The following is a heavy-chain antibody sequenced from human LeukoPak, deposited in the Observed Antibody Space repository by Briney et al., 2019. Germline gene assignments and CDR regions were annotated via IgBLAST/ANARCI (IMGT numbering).Heavy chain of an antibody. CDR3: ARKYGAGTIYKPFDY. D-gene: IGHD6-13*01. J-gene: IGHJ4*02. CDR1: GFTFSSFW. Sequence: PGRSLRLSCAASGFTFSSFWMSWVRQAPGKGLEWVANIKQDGSEKYYVDSVKGRFTISRDNAKNSLYLQMNSLRAEDTAVYYCARKYGAGTIYKPFDYWGQGTLVTVSS. CDR2: IKQDGSEK. V-gene: IGHV3-7*01.